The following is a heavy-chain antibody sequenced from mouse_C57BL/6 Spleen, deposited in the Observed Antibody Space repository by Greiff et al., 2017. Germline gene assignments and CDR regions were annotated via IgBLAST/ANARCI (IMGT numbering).Heavy chain of an antibody. CDR2: IHPNSGST. CDR3: AGTGYDYDSSYDAMDY. D-gene: IGHD1-1*01. Sequence: QVQLQQPGAELVKPGASVKLSCKASGYTFTSYWMHWVKQRPGQGLEWIGMIHPNSGSTNYNEKFKSKATLTVDKSSSTAYMQLSSLTSEDSAVYYCAGTGYDYDSSYDAMDYWGQGTSVTVSS. CDR1: GYTFTSYW. V-gene: IGHV1-64*01. J-gene: IGHJ4*01.